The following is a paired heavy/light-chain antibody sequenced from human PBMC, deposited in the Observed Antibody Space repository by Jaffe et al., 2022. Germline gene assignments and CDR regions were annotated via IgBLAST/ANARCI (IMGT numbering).Light chain of an antibody. J-gene: IGLJ3*02. CDR1: TGAVTSGYY. CDR3: LLYYGGAQPWV. CDR2: STS. Sequence: QTVVTQEPSLTVSPGGTVTLTCASSTGAVTSGYYPNWFQQKPGQAPRALIYSTSNKHSWTPARFSGSLLGGKAALTLSGVQPEDEAEYYCLLYYGGAQPWVFGGGTKLTVL. V-gene: IGLV7-43*01.
Heavy chain of an antibody. D-gene: IGHD3-9*01. J-gene: IGHJ3*02. Sequence: EVQLVESGGGLVQPGGSLRLSCAASGFTFSSYEMNWVRQAPGKGLEWVSYISSSGSTIYYADSVKGRFTISRDNAKNSLYLQMNSLRAEDTAVYYCARAKQYYYDILTGYYESYDAFDIWGQGTMVTVSS. V-gene: IGHV3-48*03. CDR3: ARAKQYYYDILTGYYESYDAFDI. CDR2: ISSSGSTI. CDR1: GFTFSSYE.